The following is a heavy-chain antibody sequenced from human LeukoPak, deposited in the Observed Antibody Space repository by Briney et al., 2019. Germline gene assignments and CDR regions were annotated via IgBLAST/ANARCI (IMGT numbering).Heavy chain of an antibody. V-gene: IGHV3-33*01. J-gene: IGHJ4*02. CDR1: GFTFRNYG. CDR3: AREGYYGSGSPPSFFDY. CDR2: IWYDGSNK. D-gene: IGHD3-10*01. Sequence: GGSLRLSCAASGFTFRNYGMHWVRQAPGKGLEWGAVIWYDGSNKYYADSVKGRFTISRDNSKSTLYLQMNSLRPEATAIYYCAREGYYGSGSPPSFFDYWGQGTLVTVSS.